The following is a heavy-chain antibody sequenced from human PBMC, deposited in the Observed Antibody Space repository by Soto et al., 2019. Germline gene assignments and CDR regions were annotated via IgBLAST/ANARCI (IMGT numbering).Heavy chain of an antibody. CDR3: ARDCSSTSCLGSIHAFDI. Sequence: GGSLRLSCAASGFTFSSYAMSWVRQAPGKGLEWVSAISGSGGSTYYADSVKGRFTISRDNSKNTLYLQMNSLRAEDTAVYYCARDCSSTSCLGSIHAFDIWGQGTMVTVSS. J-gene: IGHJ3*02. CDR2: ISGSGGST. CDR1: GFTFSSYA. D-gene: IGHD2-2*01. V-gene: IGHV3-23*01.